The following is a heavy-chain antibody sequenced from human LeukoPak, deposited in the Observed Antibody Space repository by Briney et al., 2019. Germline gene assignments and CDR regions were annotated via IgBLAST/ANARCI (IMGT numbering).Heavy chain of an antibody. D-gene: IGHD3-10*01. V-gene: IGHV1-8*01. Sequence: GASVKVSCKASGYTFTSYDINYDINWVRQATGQGLEWMGWMNPNSGNTGYAQKFQGRVTLTRNTSITTAYMELNSLRSEDTAVYYCVRRVWFGELGYFDYWGQGTLVTVSS. CDR1: GYTFTSYDINYD. CDR3: VRRVWFGELGYFDY. J-gene: IGHJ4*02. CDR2: MNPNSGNT.